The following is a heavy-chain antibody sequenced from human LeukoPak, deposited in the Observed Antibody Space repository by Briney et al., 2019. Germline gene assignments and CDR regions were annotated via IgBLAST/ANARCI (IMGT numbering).Heavy chain of an antibody. D-gene: IGHD1-26*01. CDR2: IYHSGST. V-gene: IGHV4-38-2*02. CDR1: GYSISSGYY. CDR3: ARDFSGSYLGWFDP. J-gene: IGHJ5*02. Sequence: PSETLSLTCTVSGYSISSGYYWGWIRQPPGQGLEWIGSIYHSGSTYYNPSLKSRVTISVDTSKNQFSLKLSSVTAADTAVYYCARDFSGSYLGWFDPWGQGTLVTVSS.